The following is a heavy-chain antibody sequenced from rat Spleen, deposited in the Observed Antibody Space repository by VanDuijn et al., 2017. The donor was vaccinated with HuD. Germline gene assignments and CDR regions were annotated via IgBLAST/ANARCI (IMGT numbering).Heavy chain of an antibody. CDR2: IVYDGNRA. Sequence: EVQLVESGGGLVQPGRSLKLSCAASGFTFSDYNMAWVRQAPNKGLEWVATIVYDGNRAYYRDSVKDRFTISRDNAKSTLFLQMNSLRSEDTATYYCTRDGRVSAHFDYWGQGVMVTVSS. V-gene: IGHV5S10*01. CDR3: TRDGRVSAHFDY. J-gene: IGHJ2*01. D-gene: IGHD1-4*01. CDR1: GFTFSDYN.